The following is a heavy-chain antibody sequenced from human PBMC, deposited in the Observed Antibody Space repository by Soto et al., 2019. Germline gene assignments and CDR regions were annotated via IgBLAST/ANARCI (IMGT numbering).Heavy chain of an antibody. D-gene: IGHD1-26*01. CDR3: ARLRGVGATTTLLSY. J-gene: IGHJ4*02. Sequence: QLQLQESGPGLVKPSETLSLTCTVSGGSISSSSYYWGWIRQPPGKGLEWIGSIYYRGSTYYNPSLKSRVTISVDTSKNQFSLKLSSVTAADTAVYYCARLRGVGATTTLLSYWGQGTLVTVSS. CDR2: IYYRGST. V-gene: IGHV4-39*01. CDR1: GGSISSSSYY.